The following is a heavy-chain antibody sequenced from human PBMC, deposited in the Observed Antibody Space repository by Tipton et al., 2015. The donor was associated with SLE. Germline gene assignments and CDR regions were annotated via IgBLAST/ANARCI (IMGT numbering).Heavy chain of an antibody. V-gene: IGHV3-23*01. J-gene: IGHJ2*01. Sequence: LYLTCAVSGYSISSGYYWGWVRQAPGKGLEWVSAISGSDGSTYYADSVKGRFTISRDNSKNTLYLQMNSLRAEDTAVYYCAVSLRDSSGWYGWYFDLWGRGTLVTV. CDR3: AVSLRDSSGWYGWYFDL. CDR1: GYSISSGYY. D-gene: IGHD6-19*01. CDR2: ISGSDGST.